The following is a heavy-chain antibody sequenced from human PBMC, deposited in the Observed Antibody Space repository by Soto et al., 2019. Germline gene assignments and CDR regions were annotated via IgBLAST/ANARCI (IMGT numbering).Heavy chain of an antibody. V-gene: IGHV4-31*03. CDR2: IYYSGST. CDR3: ARAEVVVVPAAMDYYYYGMDV. CDR1: GGSISSGGYY. J-gene: IGHJ6*02. Sequence: QVQLQESGPGLVKPSQTLSLTCTVSGGSISSGGYYWSWIRQHPGKGLEWIGYIYYSGSTYYNPSLKRRVTLAVAPSKNQFSLKLSSVTAADTAVYYCARAEVVVVPAAMDYYYYGMDVWGQGTTVTVSS. D-gene: IGHD2-2*01.